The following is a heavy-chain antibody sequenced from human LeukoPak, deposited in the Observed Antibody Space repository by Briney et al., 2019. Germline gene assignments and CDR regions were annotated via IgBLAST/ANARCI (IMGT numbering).Heavy chain of an antibody. CDR3: ARDSAVIGSYYF. CDR1: GFTFSSYA. J-gene: IGHJ4*02. CDR2: ISYDGSNK. V-gene: IGHV3-30-3*01. Sequence: GGSLRLSCAASGFTFSSYAMHWVRQAPGKGLEWVAVISYDGSNKYYADSVKGRFTISRDNSKNTLYLQMNSLRAEDTAVYYCARDSAVIGSYYFWGQGTLVTVSS. D-gene: IGHD1-26*01.